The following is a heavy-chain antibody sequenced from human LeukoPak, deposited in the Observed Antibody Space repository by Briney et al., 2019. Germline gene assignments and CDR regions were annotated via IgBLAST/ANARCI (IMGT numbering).Heavy chain of an antibody. CDR2: INPSGGST. CDR1: GYTFTSYG. Sequence: ASVKVSCKASGYTFTSYGISWVRQAPGQGLEWMGIINPSGGSTSYAQKFQGRVTMTRDTSTSTVYMELSSLRSEDTAVYYCARGPAAGSDWFDPWGQGTLVTVSS. J-gene: IGHJ5*02. D-gene: IGHD6-13*01. CDR3: ARGPAAGSDWFDP. V-gene: IGHV1-46*01.